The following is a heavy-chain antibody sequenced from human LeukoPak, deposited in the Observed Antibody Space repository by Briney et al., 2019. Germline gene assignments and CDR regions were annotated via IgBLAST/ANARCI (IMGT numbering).Heavy chain of an antibody. V-gene: IGHV3-30*04. CDR1: GFTFSSYA. CDR3: ARDYYGSGSYRYYYYGMVV. J-gene: IGHJ6*02. D-gene: IGHD3-10*01. Sequence: GGSLRLSCAASGFTFSSYAMHWARQAPGKGLGWVAVISYDGSNKYYADSVKSRFTISRDNSKNTLYLQMNSLRAEDTAVYYCARDYYGSGSYRYYYYGMVVWGQGTTVTVSS. CDR2: ISYDGSNK.